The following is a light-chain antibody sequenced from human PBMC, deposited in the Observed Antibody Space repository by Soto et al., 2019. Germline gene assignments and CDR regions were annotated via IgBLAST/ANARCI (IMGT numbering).Light chain of an antibody. CDR3: QQRSNWPLT. J-gene: IGKJ4*01. V-gene: IGKV3-11*01. Sequence: EIVLTQSPPTLSLSPGERATLSGRASQSVSSYLAWYQQKPGQAPRLLIYDASNRATGIPARFSGSGSGTDFTLTISSLEPADFAVYYCQQRSNWPLTFGGGTKVEIK. CDR1: QSVSSY. CDR2: DAS.